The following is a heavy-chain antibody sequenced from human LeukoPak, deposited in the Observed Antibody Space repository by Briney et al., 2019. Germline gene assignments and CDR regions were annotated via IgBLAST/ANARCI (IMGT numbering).Heavy chain of an antibody. V-gene: IGHV1-2*06. Sequence: GASVKVSCKASGFTFTDYYLHWVRQAPGRGLEWMGRIILNNGATNYAQKFQGRVTLTRDTSISTAYMELSRQTSDDTAVYYCATDGGKHNFDYWGQGTLVTVSS. CDR3: ATDGGKHNFDY. CDR1: GFTFTDYY. J-gene: IGHJ4*02. CDR2: IILNNGAT. D-gene: IGHD1-26*01.